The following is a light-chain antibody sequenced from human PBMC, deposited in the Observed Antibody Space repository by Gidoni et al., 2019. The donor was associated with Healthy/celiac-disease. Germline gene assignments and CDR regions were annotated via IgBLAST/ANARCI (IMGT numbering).Light chain of an antibody. V-gene: IGKV1-27*01. Sequence: DIQLTQSPSSLSASVGDRVTITCRVRPVISSYLNWYRQKPGKVPKLLIYSASNLQSGIPARFSGSGSGTDFTLTISSLQPEDVATYYGQQTYNAPLTFGGGTKVEIK. CDR2: SAS. CDR3: QQTYNAPLT. J-gene: IGKJ4*01. CDR1: PVISSY.